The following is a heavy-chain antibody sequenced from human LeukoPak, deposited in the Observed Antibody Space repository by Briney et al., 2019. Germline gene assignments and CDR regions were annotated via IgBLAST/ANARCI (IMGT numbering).Heavy chain of an antibody. CDR1: GFTFSSYW. CDR2: IWYDGSNK. CDR3: ARGGGGYGPPPFDY. D-gene: IGHD5-18*01. Sequence: GGSLRLSCAASGFTFSSYWMHWVRQAPGKGLEWVAVIWYDGSNKYYADSVKGRFTISRDNSKNTLYLQMNSLRAEDTAVYYCARGGGGYGPPPFDYWGQGTLVTVSS. J-gene: IGHJ4*02. V-gene: IGHV3-33*08.